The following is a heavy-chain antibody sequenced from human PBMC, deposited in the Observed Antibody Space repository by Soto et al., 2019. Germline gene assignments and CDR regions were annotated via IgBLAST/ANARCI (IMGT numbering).Heavy chain of an antibody. CDR3: AREPDYGDYWAATLDY. V-gene: IGHV3-33*01. J-gene: IGHJ4*02. Sequence: QVQLVESGGGVVQPGRSLRLSCAASGYTFSSYGMHWVRQAPGKGLEWVAVIWGDGSNKYYADSVKGRFTNSRDNSKNTLYLEMSGLGADDTAVYSCAREPDYGDYWAATLDYWGQGTLVTVSS. CDR2: IWGDGSNK. D-gene: IGHD4-17*01. CDR1: GYTFSSYG.